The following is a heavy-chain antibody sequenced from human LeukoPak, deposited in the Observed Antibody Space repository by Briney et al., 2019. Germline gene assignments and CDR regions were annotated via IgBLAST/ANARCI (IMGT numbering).Heavy chain of an antibody. Sequence: PSETLSLTCAVYGGSFSGYYWSWIRQPPGKGLEWIGEINHSGSTNYNPSLKSRVTISVDTSKNQFSLKLSSVTAADTAVYYCARLSSAAMPGIDYWGQGTLVTVSS. CDR3: ARLSSAAMPGIDY. D-gene: IGHD2-2*01. CDR1: GGSFSGYY. J-gene: IGHJ4*02. V-gene: IGHV4-34*01. CDR2: INHSGST.